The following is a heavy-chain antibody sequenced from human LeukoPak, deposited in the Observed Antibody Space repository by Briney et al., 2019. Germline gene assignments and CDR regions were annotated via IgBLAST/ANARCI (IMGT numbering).Heavy chain of an antibody. CDR1: GYTFINYS. CDR2: ISAYNGKT. D-gene: IGHD4-17*01. Sequence: GASVKLSCNASGYTFINYSISWMRQAPGQGLEWKGWISAYNGKTNSAQKVLDRVTLTIDTSTRTAYMELRSLRSDDTAVYYCARFVGDYGIEATFDIWGQGTMVTVSS. CDR3: ARFVGDYGIEATFDI. J-gene: IGHJ3*02. V-gene: IGHV1-18*01.